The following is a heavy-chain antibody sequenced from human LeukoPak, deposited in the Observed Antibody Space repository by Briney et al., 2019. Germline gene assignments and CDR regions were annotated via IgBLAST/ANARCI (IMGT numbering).Heavy chain of an antibody. CDR1: GFTFSSYA. J-gene: IGHJ4*02. CDR2: ISGSGGST. V-gene: IGHV3-23*01. D-gene: IGHD6-13*01. CDR3: AKGQRAAGTFDY. Sequence: GGSLRLSCAASGFTFSSYAMSWVRRAPGKGLEWVSAISGSGGSTYYADSVKGRFTISRDNSKNTLYLQMNSLRAEDTAVYYCAKGQRAAGTFDYWGQGTLVTVSS.